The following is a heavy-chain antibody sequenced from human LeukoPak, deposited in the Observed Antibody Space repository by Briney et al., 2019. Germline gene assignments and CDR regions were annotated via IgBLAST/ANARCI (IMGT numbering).Heavy chain of an antibody. J-gene: IGHJ4*02. Sequence: PGGSLRLSCAASGFTFSTYNMNWVRQAPGKGPEWVSYISSSSGSIHYADSVRGRFAISRDNAKNSLYLQMNSLRAEDTAVYYCARGPSGWSKIHYFDYWGQGTLVTVSS. CDR3: ARGPSGWSKIHYFDY. D-gene: IGHD6-19*01. V-gene: IGHV3-48*01. CDR1: GFTFSTYN. CDR2: ISSSSGSI.